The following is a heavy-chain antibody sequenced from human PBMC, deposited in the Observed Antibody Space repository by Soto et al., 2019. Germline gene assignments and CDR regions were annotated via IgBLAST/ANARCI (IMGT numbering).Heavy chain of an antibody. D-gene: IGHD3-10*01. J-gene: IGHJ6*02. CDR3: VSQGFGTLHGLVDV. Sequence: QVQLQESGPGLVKPSETLSLTCSVSSVSISNYKWSWIRQTPGKGLEWIGYIDNSGGTSYNPSLRRRVPMSVGTSPKQFSLRLSSVTAADTAVYYCVSQGFGTLHGLVDVWGQGTTVTVSS. V-gene: IGHV4-59*12. CDR1: SVSISNYK. CDR2: IDNSGGT.